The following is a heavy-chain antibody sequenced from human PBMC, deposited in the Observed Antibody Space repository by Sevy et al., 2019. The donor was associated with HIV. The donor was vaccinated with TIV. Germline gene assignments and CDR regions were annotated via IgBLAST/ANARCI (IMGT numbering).Heavy chain of an antibody. V-gene: IGHV3-11*01. CDR2: ISSSGSTI. CDR1: GFTFSDYY. Sequence: GGSLRLSCAASGFTFSDYYMSWIRQAPGKGLEWVSYISSSGSTIYYADSVKGRFTISRDNAKNSLYLQMNSLRAEDTAVYYCARDHSIAARGWFDTWGQGTLVTVSS. D-gene: IGHD6-6*01. CDR3: ARDHSIAARGWFDT. J-gene: IGHJ5*02.